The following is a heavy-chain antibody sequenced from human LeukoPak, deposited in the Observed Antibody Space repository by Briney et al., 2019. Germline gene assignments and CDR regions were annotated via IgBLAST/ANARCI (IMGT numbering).Heavy chain of an antibody. V-gene: IGHV4-59*08. CDR2: IYYSGST. J-gene: IGHJ4*02. CDR3: ARHGAAAGRIFDY. Sequence: SETVSLTCTVSGGSISSYYWSWIRQPPGKGLEWIGYIYYSGSTNYNPSLKSRVTISVDTSKNQFSLKLSFVTAADTAVYYCARHGAAAGRIFDYWGQGTLVTVSS. CDR1: GGSISSYY. D-gene: IGHD6-13*01.